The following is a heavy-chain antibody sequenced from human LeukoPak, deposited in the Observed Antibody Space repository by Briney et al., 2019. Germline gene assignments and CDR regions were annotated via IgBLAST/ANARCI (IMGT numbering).Heavy chain of an antibody. Sequence: GGSLRLSCAASGFTFSSYAMSWVRQAPGKGLEWVSAISGSGGSTYYADSVKGRFTISRDNSKNTLYLQMNSLRAEDTAVYYRAKVITMTIDAFDIWGQGTVVTVSS. CDR1: GFTFSSYA. V-gene: IGHV3-23*01. CDR2: ISGSGGST. J-gene: IGHJ3*02. CDR3: AKVITMTIDAFDI. D-gene: IGHD3-22*01.